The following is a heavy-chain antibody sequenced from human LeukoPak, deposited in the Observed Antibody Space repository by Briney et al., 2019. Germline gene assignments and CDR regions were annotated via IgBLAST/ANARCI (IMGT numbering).Heavy chain of an antibody. J-gene: IGHJ4*02. CDR1: GFTFSSYA. Sequence: GGSLRLSCAASGFTFSSYAMHWVRQAPGKGLEWVAVISYDGSNKYYADSVKGRFTISRDNSKNTLYLQMNSLRAEDTAVYYCERGGGNDNYFDYWGQGTLVTVSS. CDR2: ISYDGSNK. CDR3: ERGGGNDNYFDY. V-gene: IGHV3-30*04. D-gene: IGHD1-1*01.